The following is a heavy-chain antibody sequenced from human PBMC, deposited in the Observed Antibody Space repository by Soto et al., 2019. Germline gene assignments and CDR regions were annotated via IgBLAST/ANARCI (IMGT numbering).Heavy chain of an antibody. J-gene: IGHJ4*02. V-gene: IGHV3-21*01. Sequence: PGGSLRLSCAASGFTFSIYSMNWVRQAPGKGLEWVASTSDSGHYIYYADSVEGRFTVSRDNAKRTLYLQMDSLRAEDTAVYYCARVRSGGSGYFDYWGQGTLVTVSS. CDR3: ARVRSGGSGYFDY. CDR2: TSDSGHYI. D-gene: IGHD2-15*01. CDR1: GFTFSIYS.